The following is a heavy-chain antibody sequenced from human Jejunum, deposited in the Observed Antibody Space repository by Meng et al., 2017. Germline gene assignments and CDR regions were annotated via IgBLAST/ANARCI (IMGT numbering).Heavy chain of an antibody. CDR1: GYTLTNYA. J-gene: IGHJ4*02. V-gene: IGHV1-3*01. CDR3: AGDNGDSGIFDY. CDR2: ITVGNGNT. D-gene: IGHD4-17*01. Sequence: QVQLMQSGGEVKKPGASGKVSCKASGYTLTNYAIHWVRQAPGQRLEWMGWITVGNGNTKYSQKFQGRVTITRGTSASTAYMELSSLTSEDTAVYYCAGDNGDSGIFDYWGQGTLVTVSS.